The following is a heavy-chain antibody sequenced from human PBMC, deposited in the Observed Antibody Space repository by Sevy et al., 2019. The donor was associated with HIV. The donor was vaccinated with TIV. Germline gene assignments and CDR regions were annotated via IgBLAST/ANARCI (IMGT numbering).Heavy chain of an antibody. CDR2: IWYDGSDK. CDR3: ARVDYSDFHYFDC. CDR1: GFTFSSYG. J-gene: IGHJ4*02. Sequence: GGSLRLSCAASGFTFSSYGMHWVRQAPGKGLEWVAVIWYDGSDKYYADSVKGRFTISRDNSKNTLYLQMNSLRAEDTAVCYCARVDYSDFHYFDCWGQGTLVTVSS. V-gene: IGHV3-33*01. D-gene: IGHD3-22*01.